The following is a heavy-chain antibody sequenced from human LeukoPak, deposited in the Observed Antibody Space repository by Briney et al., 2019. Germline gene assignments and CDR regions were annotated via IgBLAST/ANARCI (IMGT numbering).Heavy chain of an antibody. CDR3: ARQDFWSGFGAFDI. CDR2: IYYSGST. D-gene: IGHD3-3*01. V-gene: IGHV4-59*01. J-gene: IGHJ3*02. Sequence: SETLSLTCTVSGGSISSYYWSWIRQPPGKGLGWIGYIYYSGSTNYNPSLKSRVTISVDTSKNQFSLKLSSVTAADTAVYYCARQDFWSGFGAFDIWGQGTMVTVSS. CDR1: GGSISSYY.